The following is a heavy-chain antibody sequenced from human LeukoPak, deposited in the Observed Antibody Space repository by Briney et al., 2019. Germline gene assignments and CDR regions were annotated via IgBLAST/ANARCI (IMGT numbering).Heavy chain of an antibody. Sequence: GGSLRLSCAASGFTFSSYAISWVRQAPGQGLEWMGGIIPIFGTANYAQKFQGRVTITADKSTSTAYMELSSLRSEDTAVYYCARSGGSFDYWGQGTLVTVSS. D-gene: IGHD4-23*01. CDR3: ARSGGSFDY. CDR2: IIPIFGTA. CDR1: GFTFSSYA. V-gene: IGHV1-69*06. J-gene: IGHJ4*02.